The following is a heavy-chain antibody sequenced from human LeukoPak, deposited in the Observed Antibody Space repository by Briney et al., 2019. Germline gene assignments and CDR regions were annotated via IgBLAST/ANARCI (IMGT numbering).Heavy chain of an antibody. CDR2: IYSGGST. D-gene: IGHD3-16*01. Sequence: GGSLRLSCAASGFTVSSNYMSWVRQAPGKGLEWVSVIYSGGSTYYADSVKGRFTISRDNSKNTLYLQMNSLRAEDTAVYYCARGPRGPDYFDYWGQGTLVTVSS. CDR3: ARGPRGPDYFDY. J-gene: IGHJ4*02. CDR1: GFTVSSNY. V-gene: IGHV3-66*01.